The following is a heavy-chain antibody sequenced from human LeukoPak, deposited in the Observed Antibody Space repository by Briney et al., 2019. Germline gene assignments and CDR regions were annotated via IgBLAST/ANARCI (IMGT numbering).Heavy chain of an antibody. CDR1: GFTFNSYG. D-gene: IGHD3-22*01. J-gene: IGHJ6*03. Sequence: GGSLRLSCAASGFTFNSYGIHWVRQAPGKGLEWVAFIRFDGSNNYYADSVKGRFTISRDNSKNTLYLQMNSLGAEDTAVYYCAKDGGGYYPYYYYYMDVWGKGTTVTISS. CDR3: AKDGGGYYPYYYYYMDV. CDR2: IRFDGSNN. V-gene: IGHV3-30*02.